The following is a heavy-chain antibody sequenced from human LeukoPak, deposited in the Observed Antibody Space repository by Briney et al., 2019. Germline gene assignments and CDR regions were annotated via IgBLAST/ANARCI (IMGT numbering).Heavy chain of an antibody. J-gene: IGHJ4*02. D-gene: IGHD2-15*01. Sequence: PSETLPLTCTVSGGSISSYYWSWIRQPPGKGLEWIGYIYYSGSTNYNPSLKSRVTISVDTSKNQFSLKPSSVTAADTAVYYCARHVVPYYFDYWGQGTLVTVSS. CDR2: IYYSGST. CDR3: ARHVVPYYFDY. V-gene: IGHV4-59*08. CDR1: GGSISSYY.